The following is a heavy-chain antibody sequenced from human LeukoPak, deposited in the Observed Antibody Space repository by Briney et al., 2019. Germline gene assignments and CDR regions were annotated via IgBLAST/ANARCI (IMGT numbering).Heavy chain of an antibody. J-gene: IGHJ3*02. D-gene: IGHD3-10*01. CDR3: AKLRWFGELYDAFDI. CDR1: GFTFSSYG. Sequence: PGRSLRLSCAASGFTFSSYGMHWVRQAPGKGLEWVAVISYDGSNKYYADSVKGRFTISRDNSKNTLYLQMNSLRAEDTAVYYCAKLRWFGELYDAFDIWGQGTMVTVSS. CDR2: ISYDGSNK. V-gene: IGHV3-30*18.